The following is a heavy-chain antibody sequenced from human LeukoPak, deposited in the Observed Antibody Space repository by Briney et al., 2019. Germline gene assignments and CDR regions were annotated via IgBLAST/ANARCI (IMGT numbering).Heavy chain of an antibody. D-gene: IGHD6-13*01. CDR3: ANFPGIAAAGTGY. V-gene: IGHV4-34*01. J-gene: IGHJ4*02. CDR2: INHSGST. Sequence: SETLSLTCAVYGGSFSGYYWSWIRQPPGKGLEWIGEINHSGSTNYNPSLKSRVTISVDTSKNQFSLKLSSVTAADTAVYYCANFPGIAAAGTGYWGQGNLVTVSS. CDR1: GGSFSGYY.